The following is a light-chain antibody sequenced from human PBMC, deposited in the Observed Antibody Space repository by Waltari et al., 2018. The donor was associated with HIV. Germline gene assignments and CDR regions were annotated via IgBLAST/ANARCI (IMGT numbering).Light chain of an antibody. CDR3: QQYQSYPST. CDR1: QDITNY. V-gene: IGKV1-16*02. CDR2: AAS. Sequence: DVQMTQSPSSLSASVGDRVTITCRASQDITNYLVCFQQQPGNAPKSLIYAASTLQSRVPSKFSGSRSGTYFTLTSRSLQTEDFATYYCQQYQSYPSTFGQGTRLDIK. J-gene: IGKJ5*01.